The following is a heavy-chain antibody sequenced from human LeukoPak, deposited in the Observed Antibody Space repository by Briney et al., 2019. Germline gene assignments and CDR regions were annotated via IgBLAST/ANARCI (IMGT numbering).Heavy chain of an antibody. CDR2: IYSSGSA. CDR3: ARDVRYASGWSTPES. J-gene: IGHJ5*02. Sequence: PSETLSLTCTVSGGSIINHYWSSIRQPAGQGLQWIGRIYSSGSANYSPSLMSRVSMSIDTSNNHFSLNLTSVTAADTALYFCARDVRYASGWSTPESWGQGTLVTVSS. V-gene: IGHV4-4*07. D-gene: IGHD6-19*01. CDR1: GGSIINHY.